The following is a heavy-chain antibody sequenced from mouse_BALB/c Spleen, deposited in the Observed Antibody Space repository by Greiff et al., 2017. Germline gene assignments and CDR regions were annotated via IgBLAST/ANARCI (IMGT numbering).Heavy chain of an antibody. CDR1: GYTFTDYE. CDR2: IDPETGGT. Sequence: SGAELVRPGASVTLSCKASGYTFTDYEMHWVKQTPVHGLEWIGAIDPETGGTAYNQKFKGKATLTADKSSSTAYMELRSLTSEDSAVYYCTRYYRYEAWFAYWGQGTLVTVSA. CDR3: TRYYRYEAWFAY. D-gene: IGHD2-14*01. J-gene: IGHJ3*01. V-gene: IGHV1-15*01.